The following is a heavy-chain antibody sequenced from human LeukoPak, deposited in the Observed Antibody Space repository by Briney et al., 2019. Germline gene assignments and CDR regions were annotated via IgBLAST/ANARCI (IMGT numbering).Heavy chain of an antibody. CDR1: GGSISSGSYY. CDR3: ARGGEGATDY. J-gene: IGHJ4*02. D-gene: IGHD1-26*01. V-gene: IGHV4-61*02. Sequence: PSETLSLTCTASGGSISSGSYYWSWIRQPAGKGLEWIGRIYTSGSTNYNPSLKSRVTISVDTSKNQFSLKLSSVTAADTAVYYCARGGEGATDYWGQGTLVTVSS. CDR2: IYTSGST.